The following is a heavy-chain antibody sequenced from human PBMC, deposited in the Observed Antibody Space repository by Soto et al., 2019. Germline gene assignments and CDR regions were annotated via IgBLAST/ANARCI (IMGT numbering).Heavy chain of an antibody. J-gene: IGHJ4*02. CDR1: GFTFSSYA. Sequence: GGSLRLSCAASGFTFSSYAMHWVRQAPGKGLEWVAVISYDGSNKYYADSVKGRFTISRDNSKNTLYLQMNSLRAEDTAVYYCARTFAVAGIDYWRQRSLVTVSS. CDR2: ISYDGSNK. CDR3: ARTFAVAGIDY. D-gene: IGHD6-19*01. V-gene: IGHV3-30-3*01.